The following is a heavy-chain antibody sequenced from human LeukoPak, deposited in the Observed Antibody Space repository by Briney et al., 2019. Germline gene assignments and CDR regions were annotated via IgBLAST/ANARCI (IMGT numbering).Heavy chain of an antibody. Sequence: SETLSLTCTVSGGSISSYYWSWIRQPPGKGLEWIGYIYYSGSTNYNPSLKSRVTISVDTSKNQFSLKLSSVTAADTAVYYCARGYCSGGSCYLGWFDPWGQGTLVTVSS. D-gene: IGHD2-15*01. CDR1: GGSISSYY. CDR3: ARGYCSGGSCYLGWFDP. J-gene: IGHJ5*02. V-gene: IGHV4-59*01. CDR2: IYYSGST.